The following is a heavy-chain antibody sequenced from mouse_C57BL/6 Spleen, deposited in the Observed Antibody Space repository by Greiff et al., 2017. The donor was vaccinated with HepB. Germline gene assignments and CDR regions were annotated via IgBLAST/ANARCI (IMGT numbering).Heavy chain of an antibody. CDR3: ASGSTTVVAHWYFDV. CDR1: GYTFTDYN. V-gene: IGHV1-18*01. J-gene: IGHJ1*03. D-gene: IGHD1-1*01. CDR2: INPNNGGT. Sequence: EVQLQQSGPELVKPGASVKIPCKASGYTFTDYNMAWVKQSHGKSLEWIGDINPNNGGTSYNHKFKGQATLTVDKSSSTAYMELRSLTSEDTAVYYCASGSTTVVAHWYFDVWGTGTTVTVSS.